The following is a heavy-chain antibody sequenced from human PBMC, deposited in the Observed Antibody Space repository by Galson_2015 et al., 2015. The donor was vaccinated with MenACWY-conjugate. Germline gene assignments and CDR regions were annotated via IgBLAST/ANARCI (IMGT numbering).Heavy chain of an antibody. J-gene: IGHJ3*02. D-gene: IGHD1-26*01. Sequence: SLRLSCAASGFTFSNYWMHWVRQGPGKGLEWLSRIDNDGNRITYADSVKGRFTNSRDNAKNTLHLQINSVRADDTAVYYCSRGGEAKLIIVGGISDIWGQGTTVTVSS. V-gene: IGHV3-74*01. CDR3: SRGGEAKLIIVGGISDI. CDR2: IDNDGNRI. CDR1: GFTFSNYW.